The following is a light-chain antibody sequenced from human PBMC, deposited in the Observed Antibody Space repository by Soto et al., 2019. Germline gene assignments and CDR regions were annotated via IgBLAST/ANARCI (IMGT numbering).Light chain of an antibody. CDR1: QSFNNW. CDR3: QQYNSWT. CDR2: KAS. J-gene: IGKJ1*01. V-gene: IGKV1-5*03. Sequence: DIQMTQSPSTLSASVGDRVIITCRASQSFNNWLAWYQQKPGKAPKLLIYKASNLESGVPSRFSGSGSGTECTLTISSLQPDDFGTYYCQQYNSWTFGQGTKVEIK.